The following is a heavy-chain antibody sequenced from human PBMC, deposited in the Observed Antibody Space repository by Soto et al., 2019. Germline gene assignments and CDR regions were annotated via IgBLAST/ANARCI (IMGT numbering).Heavy chain of an antibody. CDR3: AKVPILLWCRAPRAFDI. J-gene: IGHJ3*02. D-gene: IGHD3-10*01. CDR1: GFSFSSYA. Sequence: GGSLRLSCAASGFSFSSYAMSWVRQAPGKGLEWVSAISGSGGSTYYADSVKGRFTISRDNSKNTLYLQMNSLRAEDTAVYYCAKVPILLWCRAPRAFDIWGQGTMVTVPS. V-gene: IGHV3-23*01. CDR2: ISGSGGST.